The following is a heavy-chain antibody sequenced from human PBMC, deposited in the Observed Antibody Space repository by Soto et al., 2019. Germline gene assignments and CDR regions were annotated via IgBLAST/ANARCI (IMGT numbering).Heavy chain of an antibody. CDR1: GYSFTSYW. J-gene: IGHJ5*02. V-gene: IGHV5-51*01. CDR3: ARTYYDFWSGYGTNNWFVP. CDR2: IYPGDSDT. D-gene: IGHD3-3*01. Sequence: PGESLKISCKGSGYSFTSYWIGWVRQMPGKGLEWMGIIYPGDSDTRYSPSFQGQVTISADKSISTAYLQWSSLKASDTAMYYCARTYYDFWSGYGTNNWFVPWGPGTLVTVSS.